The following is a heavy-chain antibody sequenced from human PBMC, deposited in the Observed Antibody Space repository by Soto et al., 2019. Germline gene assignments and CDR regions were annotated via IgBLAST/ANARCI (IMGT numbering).Heavy chain of an antibody. D-gene: IGHD5-12*01. CDR1: ECTCGSSA. CDR2: ISSSGGGT. V-gene: IGHV3-23*01. Sequence: PGGSMRLSCRAAECTCGSSARSWVRQKPGKGLEWVSAISSSGGGTYYTDSVKGRFTTSRDNSKNTLYLQMNSLRAEDTAIYYCAKDREWLRDSDYWGQGTLVTVSS. CDR3: AKDREWLRDSDY. J-gene: IGHJ4*02.